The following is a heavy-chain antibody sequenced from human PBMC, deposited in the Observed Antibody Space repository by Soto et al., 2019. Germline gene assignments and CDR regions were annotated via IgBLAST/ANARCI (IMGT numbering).Heavy chain of an antibody. V-gene: IGHV3-30*03. CDR2: ISSNGSNK. CDR1: GFTFSSYG. J-gene: IGHJ4*02. CDR3: ARGYSGYDFGYYFDY. Sequence: QVQLVESGGGAVQPGRSLRLSCAASGFTFSSYGMHWVRQAPGKGLEWVAVISSNGSNKFYADSVKGRFTISRDNSKNTLYLQMNSLRTEDTAVYYCARGYSGYDFGYYFDYWGQGTLVTVSS. D-gene: IGHD5-12*01.